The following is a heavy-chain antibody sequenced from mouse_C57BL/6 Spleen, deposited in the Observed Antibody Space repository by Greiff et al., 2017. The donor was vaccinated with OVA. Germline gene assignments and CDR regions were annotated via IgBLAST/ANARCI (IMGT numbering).Heavy chain of an antibody. CDR2: IWRGGST. Sequence: VQLQQSGPGLVQPSQSLSITCTVSGFSLTSYGVHWVRQSPGKGLEWLGVIWRGGSTDYNAAFMSRLSITKDNSKSQVFFKMNSLQADDTAIYDCAGIITTVVATRNAMDYWGQGTSVTVSS. D-gene: IGHD1-1*01. CDR1: GFSLTSYG. CDR3: AGIITTVVATRNAMDY. V-gene: IGHV2-5*01. J-gene: IGHJ4*01.